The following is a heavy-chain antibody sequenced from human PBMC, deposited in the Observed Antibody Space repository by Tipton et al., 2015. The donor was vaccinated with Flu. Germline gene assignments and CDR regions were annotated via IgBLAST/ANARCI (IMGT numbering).Heavy chain of an antibody. Sequence: LRLSCTVSGGSVSPYYWNWVRQSPGKGLEWIGYIYYRGTTGYNPSLKSRVTISVDTSKNQVSLKLTSVTAADTAVYYCARDLVQDYRDQYFGMDVWGQGTTVTVS. CDR3: ARDLVQDYRDQYFGMDV. CDR2: IYYRGTT. CDR1: GGSVSPYY. V-gene: IGHV4-59*02. J-gene: IGHJ6*02. D-gene: IGHD4-11*01.